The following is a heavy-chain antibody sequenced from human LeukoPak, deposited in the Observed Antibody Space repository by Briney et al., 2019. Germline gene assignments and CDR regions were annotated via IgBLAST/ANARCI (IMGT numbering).Heavy chain of an antibody. CDR1: GFTFSSYW. CDR2: INRDGSSA. V-gene: IGHV3-74*01. CDR3: VRDKFGTLIYGSSCFDS. D-gene: IGHD4-17*01. J-gene: IGHJ4*02. Sequence: GGSLRLSCAASGFTFSSYWMHWVRQAPGKGLVWVSRINRDGSSAIYADSVKGRFTFSIDNAKNTLYLQMNSLRAEGTAVYYCVRDKFGTLIYGSSCFDSWGQGTLVTVSS.